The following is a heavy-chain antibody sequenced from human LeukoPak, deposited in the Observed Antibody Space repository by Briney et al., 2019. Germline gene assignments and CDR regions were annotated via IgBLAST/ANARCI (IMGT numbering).Heavy chain of an antibody. D-gene: IGHD2-2*01. CDR3: ARDPCSTTSCYAKF. J-gene: IGHJ4*02. V-gene: IGHV4-34*01. CDR1: GGSFSGYY. CDR2: INHSGST. Sequence: SETLSLTCAVYGGSFSGYYWSWIRQPPGKGLEWIGEINHSGSTNYNPSLKSRVTISVDTSKNQFSLKLTSVTAADTAVYYCARDPCSTTSCYAKFWGQGTLVTVSS.